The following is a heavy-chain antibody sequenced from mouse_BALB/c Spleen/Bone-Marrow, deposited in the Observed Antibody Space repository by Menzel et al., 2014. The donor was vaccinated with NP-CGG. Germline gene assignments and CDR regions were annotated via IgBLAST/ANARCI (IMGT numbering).Heavy chain of an antibody. Sequence: VQLQQSGGDLVKPGGSLKLSCAASGFTFSTYGMSWVRQTPDKRLEWVATINSGGGNTYYLDSVKGRFTISRDNARNTLYLQMSSLKSEDTAMYYCVRGNYGNYVDYFDFWGQGTTLTVSS. D-gene: IGHD2-1*01. J-gene: IGHJ2*01. CDR1: GFTFSTYG. CDR3: VRGNYGNYVDYFDF. CDR2: INSGGGNT. V-gene: IGHV5-6*01.